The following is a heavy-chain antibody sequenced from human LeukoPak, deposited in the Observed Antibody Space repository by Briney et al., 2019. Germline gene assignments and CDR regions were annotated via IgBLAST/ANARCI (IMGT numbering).Heavy chain of an antibody. D-gene: IGHD4-17*01. J-gene: IGHJ4*02. CDR3: ARSYHGDYRFLDY. CDR1: GFTFSNYS. Sequence: PGGSLRLSCAASGFTFSNYSMNWVRQAPGKGLEWVSYISRSSNTIYYADSVKGRSTISRDNAKTSLYLQMSSLRAEDTAVYYCARSYHGDYRFLDYWGQGTLVTVSS. V-gene: IGHV3-48*01. CDR2: ISRSSNTI.